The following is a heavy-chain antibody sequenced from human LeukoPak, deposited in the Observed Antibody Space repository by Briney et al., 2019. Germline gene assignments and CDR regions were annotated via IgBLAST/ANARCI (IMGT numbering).Heavy chain of an antibody. Sequence: GGSLRLSCAASGFIFRDSVMSWVRQAPGKGLEWVAAISSTGYTDNADSLKGRFSISRDNSKDTLYLQMNSLRVDDTAIYYCARRTAGAKDLWGKGTTVTVSP. V-gene: IGHV3-23*05. J-gene: IGHJ6*04. CDR1: GFIFRDSV. CDR3: ARRTAGAKDL. D-gene: IGHD6-19*01. CDR2: ISSTGYT.